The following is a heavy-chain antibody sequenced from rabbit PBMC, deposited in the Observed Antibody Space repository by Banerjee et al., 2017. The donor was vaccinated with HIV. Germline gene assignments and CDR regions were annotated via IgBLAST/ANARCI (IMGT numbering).Heavy chain of an antibody. CDR2: IYTGSGTT. D-gene: IGHD1-1*01. V-gene: IGHV1S40*01. Sequence: CTASGIDFSSAYDMCGVRQAPGKGLEWIGYIYTGSGTTYYATWAKGRFTISKTSSPTVTLQMTSLTAADTATYFCARSPSASGAWDLWGPGTLVTVS. J-gene: IGHJ4*01. CDR3: ARSPSASGAWDL. CDR1: GIDFSSAYD.